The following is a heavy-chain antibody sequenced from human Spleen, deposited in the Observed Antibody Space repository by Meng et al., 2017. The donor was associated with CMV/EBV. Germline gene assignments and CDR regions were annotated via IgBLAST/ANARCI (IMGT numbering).Heavy chain of an antibody. D-gene: IGHD2-2*01. V-gene: IGHV1-2*02. CDR2: INPNSGGT. Sequence: ASVKVSCKASGYSFADYNIHWFRQAPGQGLEWMGWINPNSGGTNYARNFQDRVTLTRDTSINTAYMELSSLRSEDTAVYYCARGSGNIVVVPAAGYYYYGMDVWGQGTTVTVSS. CDR3: ARGSGNIVVVPAAGYYYYGMDV. CDR1: GYSFADYN. J-gene: IGHJ6*02.